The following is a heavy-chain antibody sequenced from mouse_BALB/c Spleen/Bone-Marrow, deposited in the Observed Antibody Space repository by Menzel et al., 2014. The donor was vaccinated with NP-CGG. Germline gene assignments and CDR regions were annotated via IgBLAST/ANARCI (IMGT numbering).Heavy chain of an antibody. CDR3: ARQLGLRWAMDY. Sequence: EVMLVESGGGLVQPGGSLKLSCAASGFTFSSYTMSWVRQTPEKRLEWVAYISNGGGSTYYPDTVKGRFTISRDNAKNILSLQMSSLKSEDTAMYYCARQLGLRWAMDYWGQGTSVTVSS. V-gene: IGHV5-12-2*01. CDR2: ISNGGGST. D-gene: IGHD3-1*01. CDR1: GFTFSSYT. J-gene: IGHJ4*01.